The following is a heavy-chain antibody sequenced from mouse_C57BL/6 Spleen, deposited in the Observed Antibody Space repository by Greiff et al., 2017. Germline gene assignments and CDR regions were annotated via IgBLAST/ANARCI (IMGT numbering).Heavy chain of an antibody. J-gene: IGHJ3*01. V-gene: IGHV5-17*01. CDR2: ISSGRSTI. D-gene: IGHD1-1*01. CDR3: ARSGSSYGFAY. Sequence: EVKLVESGGGLVKPGGSLKLSCAASGFTFSDYGMHWVRQAPEKGLEWVAYISSGRSTIYYADTVKGRFTISRDNAKNTLFLQMTSLRSEDTAMYYCARSGSSYGFAYWGQGTLVTVSA. CDR1: GFTFSDYG.